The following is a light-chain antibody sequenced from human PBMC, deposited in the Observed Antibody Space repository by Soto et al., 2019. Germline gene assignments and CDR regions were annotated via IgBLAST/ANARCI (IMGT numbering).Light chain of an antibody. CDR1: QHVSSN. V-gene: IGKV3-15*01. J-gene: IGKJ2*01. CDR2: RAS. CDR3: QQYNNWPYT. Sequence: EIVMTQSPATLSVSPGGSATLSCRASQHVSSNFAWYRQKPGQAPTLLIYRASTRATGIQARFSGSGSGTQFTLTISSLKSEDFAVYYCQQYNNWPYTFGQGTKLEIK.